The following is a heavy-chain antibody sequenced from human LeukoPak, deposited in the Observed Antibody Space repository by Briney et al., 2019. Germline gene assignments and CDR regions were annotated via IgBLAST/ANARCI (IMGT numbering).Heavy chain of an antibody. V-gene: IGHV3-48*04. CDR1: GFTFSSYS. CDR3: AVGGGY. CDR2: ISGSSKTI. J-gene: IGHJ4*02. Sequence: GGSLRLSCAASGFTFSSYSMNWVRQAPGKGLEWVSYISGSSKTIYYADSVRGRFTISRDNAKNSLFLQMNSLRAEDTAVYYCAVGGGYWGQGTLVTVSS. D-gene: IGHD3-16*01.